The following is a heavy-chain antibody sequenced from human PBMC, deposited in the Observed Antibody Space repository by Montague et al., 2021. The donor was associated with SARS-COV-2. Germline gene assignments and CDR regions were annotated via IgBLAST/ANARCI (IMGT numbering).Heavy chain of an antibody. J-gene: IGHJ4*02. CDR2: IYSNGDK. CDR3: AHLIRYYDIFTGIPFDD. CDR1: GFSLSTPNVG. V-gene: IGHV2-5*01. Sequence: PALVKPTQTLTLTCTFSGFSLSTPNVGVAWTRQPPGKALEWLAVIYSNGDKRYSLSLQRRLIITKDTSRNQVVLSLTNVDPLDTATYYCAHLIRYYDIFTGIPFDDWGQGTLVTVAS. D-gene: IGHD3-9*01.